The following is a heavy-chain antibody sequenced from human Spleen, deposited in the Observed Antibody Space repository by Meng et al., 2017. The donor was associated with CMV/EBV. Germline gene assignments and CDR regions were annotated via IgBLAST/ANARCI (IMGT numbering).Heavy chain of an antibody. CDR2: IRYDGSNK. CDR1: GFTFSSYG. Sequence: GGSLRLSFAASGFTFSSYGMHWVRQAPGKGLEWVAFIRYDGSNKYYADSVKGRFTISRDNSKNTLYLQMNSLRAEDTAVYYCAKGFWSGYSFGYWGQGTLVTVSS. J-gene: IGHJ4*02. V-gene: IGHV3-30*02. CDR3: AKGFWSGYSFGY. D-gene: IGHD3-3*01.